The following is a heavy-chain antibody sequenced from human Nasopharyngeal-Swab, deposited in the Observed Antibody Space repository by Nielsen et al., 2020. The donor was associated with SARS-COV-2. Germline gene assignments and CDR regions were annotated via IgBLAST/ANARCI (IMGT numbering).Heavy chain of an antibody. CDR1: GDSVSSNNVG. J-gene: IGHJ4*02. V-gene: IGHV6-1*01. D-gene: IGHD3-9*01. CDR3: ARGFLQTGFDY. CDR2: TYYGSKWYN. Sequence: SQTLFTCAISGDSVSSNNVGWNWIRQSPSRGLEWLGRTYYGSKWYNHYAPSVKSRVTIKPDTSKNQFSLQMDSVTPEDSAVYYCARGFLQTGFDYWGQGTLVTVSS.